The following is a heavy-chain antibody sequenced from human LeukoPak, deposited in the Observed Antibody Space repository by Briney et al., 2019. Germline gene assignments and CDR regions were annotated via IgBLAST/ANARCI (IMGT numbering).Heavy chain of an antibody. Sequence: GGSLRLSCAASGFTFSSYAMHWVRQAPGKGLEWVAVISYDGSSRIYADSVEGRFIISRDNSKNTLYLQMNSLRAEDTAVYYCARGRLRWYSFDYWGQGSIVTVSS. CDR2: ISYDGSSR. D-gene: IGHD4-23*01. V-gene: IGHV3-30-3*01. CDR1: GFTFSSYA. J-gene: IGHJ4*02. CDR3: ARGRLRWYSFDY.